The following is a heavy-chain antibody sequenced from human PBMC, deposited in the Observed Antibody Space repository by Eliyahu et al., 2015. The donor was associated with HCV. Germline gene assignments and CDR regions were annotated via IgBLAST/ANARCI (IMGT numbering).Heavy chain of an antibody. D-gene: IGHD4-23*01. J-gene: IGHJ4*02. V-gene: IGHV1-69*02. Sequence: EVKKPGSSVKVSCKASGGTFSSYTISWVRQAPGQGLEWMGRIIPILGIANYAQKFQGRVTITADKSHSPTHLGPSSLRSEDTAVYYCASSHGGNYYFDYWGQGTLVTVSS. CDR1: GGTFSSYT. CDR3: ASSHGGNYYFDY. CDR2: IIPILGIA.